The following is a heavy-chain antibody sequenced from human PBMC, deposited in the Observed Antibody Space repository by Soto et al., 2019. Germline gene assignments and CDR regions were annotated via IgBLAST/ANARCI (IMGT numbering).Heavy chain of an antibody. CDR2: ISWNSGSI. CDR3: AKDIRYSGYDYFDY. CDR1: GFTFDDYA. Sequence: GGSLRLSCAASGFTFDDYAMHWVRQAPGKGLEWVSGISWNSGSIGYADSVKGRFTISRDNAKNSLYLQMNSLRAEDTALYYCAKDIRYSGYDYFDYWGQGTLVTVSS. V-gene: IGHV3-9*01. D-gene: IGHD5-12*01. J-gene: IGHJ4*02.